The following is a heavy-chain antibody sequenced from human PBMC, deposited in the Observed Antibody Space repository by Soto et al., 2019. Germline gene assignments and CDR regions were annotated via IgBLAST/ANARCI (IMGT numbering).Heavy chain of an antibody. V-gene: IGHV4-4*07. CDR2: IYTSGST. CDR1: GGSISRYY. CDR3: ARVGGSYFNWFDP. D-gene: IGHD1-26*01. Sequence: KASETLSLTCTFSGGSISRYYWSWIRQPAGKGLEWIGGIYTSGSTNYNPSLKSRVTMSVDTSKNQFSLKLSSVTAADTAVYYCARVGGSYFNWFDPWGQGTLVTVSS. J-gene: IGHJ5*02.